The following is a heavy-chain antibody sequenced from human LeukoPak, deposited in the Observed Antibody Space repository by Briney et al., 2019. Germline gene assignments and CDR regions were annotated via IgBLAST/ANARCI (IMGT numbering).Heavy chain of an antibody. CDR3: ARGHDTTGYWAY. Sequence: ASVTVSCKASGYTFTSFPVNWVRQAPGQGLEWVGWINTNTGNPTYAQGFAGRFVFSLDTSVSTAYVEISSLKAEDTAVFFCARGHDTTGYWAYWGQGTLVTVSS. J-gene: IGHJ4*02. V-gene: IGHV7-4-1*02. D-gene: IGHD3-9*01. CDR2: INTNTGNP. CDR1: GYTFTSFP.